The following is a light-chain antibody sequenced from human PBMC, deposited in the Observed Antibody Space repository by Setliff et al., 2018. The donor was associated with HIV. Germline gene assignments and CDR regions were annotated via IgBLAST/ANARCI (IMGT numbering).Light chain of an antibody. CDR1: SSDVGGYNY. CDR2: EVG. J-gene: IGLJ1*01. V-gene: IGLV2-14*01. Sequence: QSALAQPASVSGSPGQSITISCTGTSSDVGGYNYVSWYQQHPGKAPKLMIYEVGNRPSGVSNRFSGSKSGNTASLTISGLQAEDEADYYCSSYTSSSTLNYVFGTGTKV. CDR3: SSYTSSSTLNYV.